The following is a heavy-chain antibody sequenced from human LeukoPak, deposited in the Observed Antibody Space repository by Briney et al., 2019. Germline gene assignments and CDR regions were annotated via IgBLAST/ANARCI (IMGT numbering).Heavy chain of an antibody. CDR2: ISRSGSTI. V-gene: IGHV3-48*03. Sequence: GGSLRLSCAASGFTFSSYAMNWVRQAPGKGLDWVLYISRSGSTIYSEDSVKGRFTISRDNAKNSLYLQMNSLRAEDTAVYYCAREGGGYSYGSFDSWGQGTLVTVSS. CDR1: GFTFSSYA. D-gene: IGHD5-18*01. J-gene: IGHJ4*02. CDR3: AREGGGYSYGSFDS.